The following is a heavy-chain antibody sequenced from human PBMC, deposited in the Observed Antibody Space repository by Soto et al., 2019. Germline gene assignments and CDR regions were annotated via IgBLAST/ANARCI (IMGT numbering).Heavy chain of an antibody. CDR2: IYPGDSDT. J-gene: IGHJ6*02. V-gene: IGHV5-51*01. CDR3: ARRDPGATYGMDV. Sequence: VELLNIWFKGAEESSTSYWDGWVRKLPGKGLEWMGIIYPGDSDTRYSTSFQGQVTISADKSISTAYLQWSSLKDSDTAMYYCARRDPGATYGMDVWGQGTTVTVSS. D-gene: IGHD2-15*01. CDR1: EESSTSYW.